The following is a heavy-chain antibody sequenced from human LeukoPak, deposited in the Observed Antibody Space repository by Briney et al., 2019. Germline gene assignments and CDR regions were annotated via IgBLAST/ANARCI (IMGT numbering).Heavy chain of an antibody. CDR2: INGSGGST. J-gene: IGHJ4*02. CDR1: GFPFSGYG. V-gene: IGHV3-23*01. Sequence: GGSLRLSCAASGFPFSGYGMSWVRQAPGKGLEWVSDINGSGGSTYYADSVKGRFTISRDDSKNTLYLQMNSLRAEDTAIYYCAKYRGIPNWGQGTLVTVSS. CDR3: AKYRGIPN. D-gene: IGHD3-10*01.